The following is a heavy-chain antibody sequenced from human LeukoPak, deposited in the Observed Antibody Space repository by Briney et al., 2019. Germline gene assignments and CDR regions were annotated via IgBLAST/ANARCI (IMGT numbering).Heavy chain of an antibody. CDR1: GFIFEDYT. Sequence: GGSLRLSCAASGFIFEDYTMHWVRQVPGKTLEWVSFVNWHGATYYADSLKGRFTISRDNSKNSLYLQMDSLRTEDTAFYYCAKDLTYESSGSVIDNWGLGTLVTVSS. V-gene: IGHV3-43*01. D-gene: IGHD3-22*01. CDR2: VNWHGAT. J-gene: IGHJ4*02. CDR3: AKDLTYESSGSVIDN.